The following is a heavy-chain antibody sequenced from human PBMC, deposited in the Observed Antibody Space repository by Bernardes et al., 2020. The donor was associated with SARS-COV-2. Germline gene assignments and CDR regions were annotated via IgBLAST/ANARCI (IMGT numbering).Heavy chain of an antibody. CDR3: AKDPYVGYDSSGYSQGSFDL. J-gene: IGHJ2*01. Sequence: GGSLRLSCTASGFSSVDYVMHLARQAPAKGLEGVSGFSCNSGSICYADPVMGRFTTSRDNAKTSLYLQMNSLRAEDTALYYCAKDPYVGYDSSGYSQGSFDLWGRGTLVTVSS. D-gene: IGHD3-22*01. V-gene: IGHV3-9*02. CDR2: FSCNSGSI. CDR1: GFSSVDYV.